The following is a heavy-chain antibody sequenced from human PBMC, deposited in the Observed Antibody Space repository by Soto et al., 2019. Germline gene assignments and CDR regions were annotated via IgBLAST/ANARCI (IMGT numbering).Heavy chain of an antibody. V-gene: IGHV4-34*01. CDR2: INHSGST. J-gene: IGHJ4*02. CDR1: GGSFSGYY. CDR3: ARGEGYSYGFLDY. D-gene: IGHD5-18*01. Sequence: SETLSLTCAVYGGSFSGYYWSWIRQPPGKGLEWIGEINHSGSTNYNPSLKSRVTISVDTSKNQFSLKLSSVTAADTAVYYCARGEGYSYGFLDYWGQGTLVTVS.